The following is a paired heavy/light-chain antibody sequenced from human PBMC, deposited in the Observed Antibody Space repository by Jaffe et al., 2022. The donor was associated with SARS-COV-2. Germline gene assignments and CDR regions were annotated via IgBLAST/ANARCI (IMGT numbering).Light chain of an antibody. V-gene: IGKV1-5*03. CDR3: QQYNSYWGYT. Sequence: DIQMTQSPSTLSASVGDRVTITCRASQSISSWLAWYQQKPGKAPKLLIYKASSLESGVPSRFSGSGSGTEFTLTISSLQPDDFATYYCQQYNSYWGYTFGQGTKLEIK. CDR2: KAS. CDR1: QSISSW. J-gene: IGKJ2*01.
Heavy chain of an antibody. CDR1: GGSISSYY. CDR2: IYTSGST. J-gene: IGHJ2*01. Sequence: QVQLQESGPGLVKPSETLSLTCTVSGGSISSYYWSWIRQPAGKGLEWIGRIYTSGSTNYNPSLKSRVTMSVDTSKNQFSLKLSSVTAADTAVYYCARGGQGGELLHFSNWYFDLWGRGTLVTVSS. V-gene: IGHV4-4*07. CDR3: ARGGQGGELLHFSNWYFDL. D-gene: IGHD1-26*01.